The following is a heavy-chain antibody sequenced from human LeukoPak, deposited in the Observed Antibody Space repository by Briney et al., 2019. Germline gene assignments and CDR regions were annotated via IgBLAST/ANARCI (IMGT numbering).Heavy chain of an antibody. CDR3: ARGGYCGGDCYFYY. V-gene: IGHV4-59*08. CDR2: IYYSGST. Sequence: SENLSLTCTVSGGSISSYYWSWLRQPPGKGLEWIGYIYYSGSTSYNPSLKSRVTISVDTSKNQFSLKLSSVTAADTAVYYCARGGYCGGDCYFYYWGQGTLVTVSS. J-gene: IGHJ4*02. D-gene: IGHD2-21*02. CDR1: GGSISSYY.